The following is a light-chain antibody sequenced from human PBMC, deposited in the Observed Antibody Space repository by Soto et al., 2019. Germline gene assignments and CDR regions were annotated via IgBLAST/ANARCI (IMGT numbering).Light chain of an antibody. CDR2: DAS. J-gene: IGKJ2*01. V-gene: IGKV3D-20*02. CDR3: QQSYSTPYT. CDR1: QSVSSNQ. Sequence: EIVLTQSPGTLSLSPGERATLSCRASQSVSSNQLAWYQQKPGQAPRLLIYDASSRATGIPDRFSGSGSGTGFTLTIGRLEPEDFATYYCQQSYSTPYTFGQGTKLEIK.